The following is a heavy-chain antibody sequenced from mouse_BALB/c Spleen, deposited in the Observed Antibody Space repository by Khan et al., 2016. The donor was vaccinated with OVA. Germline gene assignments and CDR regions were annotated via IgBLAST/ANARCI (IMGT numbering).Heavy chain of an antibody. V-gene: IGHV3-2*02. CDR1: GYSITSKYA. D-gene: IGHD1-1*01. Sequence: EVQLQESGPGLVKPSQSLALTCTVTGYSITSKYAWNWIRQFPGNKLEGMGYISYSGSNNYNPSLKNLIPITRDTSKNQFFLQLNSVTTEDTDTYYCARGNYYGYAMDYWGQGTSITVSS. J-gene: IGHJ4*01. CDR2: ISYSGSN. CDR3: ARGNYYGYAMDY.